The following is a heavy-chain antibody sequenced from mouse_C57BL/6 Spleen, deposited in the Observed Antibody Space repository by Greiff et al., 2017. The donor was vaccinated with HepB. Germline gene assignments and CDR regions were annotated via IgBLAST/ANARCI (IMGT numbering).Heavy chain of an antibody. Sequence: QVQLQQSGAELVKPGASVKISCKASGYAFSSYWMNWVKQRPGKGLEWIGQIYPGDGDTNYNGKFKGKATLTADKSSSPAYMQLSSLTSEDSAVYFCARRRGGYQYYFDYWGQGTTLTVSS. CDR2: IYPGDGDT. V-gene: IGHV1-80*01. CDR3: ARRRGGYQYYFDY. J-gene: IGHJ2*01. D-gene: IGHD2-2*01. CDR1: GYAFSSYW.